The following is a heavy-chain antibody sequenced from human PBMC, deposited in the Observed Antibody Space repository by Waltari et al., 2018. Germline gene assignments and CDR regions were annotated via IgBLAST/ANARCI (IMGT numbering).Heavy chain of an antibody. CDR3: ARDHLEYSSSSVFDY. J-gene: IGHJ4*02. V-gene: IGHV1-46*01. CDR1: GYPFTSYY. Sequence: QVQLVQSGAEVKKPGASVKLSCKASGYPFTSYYLHWVRQAPGQGLDWMGIINPIGGSTSYAQKFQGRVTMTRDTSTSTVYMELSSLRSEDTAVYYCARDHLEYSSSSVFDYWGQGTLVTVSS. D-gene: IGHD6-6*01. CDR2: INPIGGST.